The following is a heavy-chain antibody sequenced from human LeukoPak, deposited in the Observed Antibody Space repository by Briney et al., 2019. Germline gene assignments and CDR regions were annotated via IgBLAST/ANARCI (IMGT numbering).Heavy chain of an antibody. CDR2: ISSSGSTI. CDR3: ARAMYYYDSSGYFYI. V-gene: IGHV3-48*03. Sequence: GGSLRLSCAASGFTFSSYEMNWVRQAPGKGLEWVSYISSSGSTIYYADSVKGRFTISRDNAKNSLYLQMNSLRAEDTAVYYCARAMYYYDSSGYFYIWGQGTMVTVSS. CDR1: GFTFSSYE. D-gene: IGHD3-22*01. J-gene: IGHJ3*02.